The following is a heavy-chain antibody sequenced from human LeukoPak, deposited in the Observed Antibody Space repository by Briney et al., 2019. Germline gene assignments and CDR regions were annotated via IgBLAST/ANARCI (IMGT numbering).Heavy chain of an antibody. D-gene: IGHD4-11*01. Sequence: TGGSLRLSCVASGFTLSHYGMHWVRQAPGKGLEWVAVIWSDGTNQFYADSVKGRFTISRDDSQKSVFLQMTSLRAEDTAIYYCAKDAQRGFDYSNSLQYWGRGTLVTVS. CDR3: AKDAQRGFDYSNSLQY. J-gene: IGHJ4*02. V-gene: IGHV3-33*06. CDR2: IWSDGTNQ. CDR1: GFTLSHYG.